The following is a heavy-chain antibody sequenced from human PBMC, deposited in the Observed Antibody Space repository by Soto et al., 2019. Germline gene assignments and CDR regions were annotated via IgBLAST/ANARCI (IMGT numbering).Heavy chain of an antibody. CDR2: INPSGGST. V-gene: IGHV1-46*01. J-gene: IGHJ4*02. D-gene: IGHD3-3*01. CDR3: ARDRSLSSYYDFWTGNYYFDY. Sequence: ASVKVSCKASGYTFTSYYMHWVRQAPGQGLEWMGIINPSGGSTSYAQKFQGRVTMTRDTSTSTVYMELSSLRSEDTAVYYCARDRSLSSYYDFWTGNYYFDYWGQGTLVTVSS. CDR1: GYTFTSYY.